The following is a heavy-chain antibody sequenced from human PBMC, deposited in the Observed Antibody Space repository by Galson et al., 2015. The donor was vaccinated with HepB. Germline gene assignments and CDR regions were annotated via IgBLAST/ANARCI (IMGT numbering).Heavy chain of an antibody. J-gene: IGHJ3*02. CDR3: ARARRYFDDAFDI. V-gene: IGHV1-2*05. CDR1: GCTFTGYY. D-gene: IGHD3-9*01. CDR2: INPNSGGT. Sequence: SVKVSCKAPGCTFTGYYMHWVRQAPGQGLEWMGRINPNSGGTNYAQKFQGRVTMTRDTSISTAYMELSRLRSDDTVVYYCARARRYFDDAFDIWGQGTMVTVSS.